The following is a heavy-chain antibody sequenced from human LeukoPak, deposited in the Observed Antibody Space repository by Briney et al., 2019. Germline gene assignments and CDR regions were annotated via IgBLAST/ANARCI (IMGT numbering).Heavy chain of an antibody. J-gene: IGHJ3*02. CDR3: ARDLSQGDILNI. D-gene: IGHD2-15*01. Sequence: ASVKVSCKASGYTFTIYYMHWVRQAPGQGPEWMGIINPSGGSTSYSQKFQGRVTMTRDTSTSTVYMELSSLRSDDTAVYYCARDLSQGDILNIWGQGTMVTVSS. CDR1: GYTFTIYY. V-gene: IGHV1-46*01. CDR2: INPSGGST.